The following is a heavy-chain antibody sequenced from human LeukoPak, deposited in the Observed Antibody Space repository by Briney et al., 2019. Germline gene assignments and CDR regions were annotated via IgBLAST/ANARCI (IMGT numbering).Heavy chain of an antibody. D-gene: IGHD3-9*01. J-gene: IGHJ5*02. V-gene: IGHV3-7*04. CDR3: AGDKRGYFDPNWFDP. CDR1: GFTFSSYW. Sequence: GGSLRLSCTASGFTFSSYWMSWVRQAPGKGLEWVANIKQDGGEKYYVDSVKGRFTISRDNAKNPLYLQMNSLRAEDTAVYYCAGDKRGYFDPNWFDPWGQGTLVTVSS. CDR2: IKQDGGEK.